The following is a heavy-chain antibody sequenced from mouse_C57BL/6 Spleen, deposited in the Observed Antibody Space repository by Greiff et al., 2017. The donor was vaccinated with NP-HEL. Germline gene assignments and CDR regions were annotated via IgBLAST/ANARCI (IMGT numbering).Heavy chain of an antibody. D-gene: IGHD2-4*01. Sequence: QVQLQQPGAELVRPGTSVKLSCKASGYTFTSYWMHWVKQRPGQGLEWIGVIDPSDSYTNYNQKFKGKATLTVDTSSSTAYMQLSSLTSEDSAVYYCARDYDRYFDDWGKGTTLTVSS. J-gene: IGHJ2*01. V-gene: IGHV1-59*01. CDR1: GYTFTSYW. CDR2: IDPSDSYT. CDR3: ARDYDRYFDD.